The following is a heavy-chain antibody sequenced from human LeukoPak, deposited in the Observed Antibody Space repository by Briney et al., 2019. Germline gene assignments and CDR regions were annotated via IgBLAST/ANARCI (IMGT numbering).Heavy chain of an antibody. Sequence: GESLKISCKGSGYSFTTYWIGWVRQMPGKGLEWMGNIYPGDSDTRYSPSFQGQVTISADKSISTAYLQWSSLKASDTAMYYCARVLAARRLDRAFDIWGQGTMVTVSS. D-gene: IGHD6-25*01. V-gene: IGHV5-51*01. CDR3: ARVLAARRLDRAFDI. J-gene: IGHJ3*02. CDR2: IYPGDSDT. CDR1: GYSFTTYW.